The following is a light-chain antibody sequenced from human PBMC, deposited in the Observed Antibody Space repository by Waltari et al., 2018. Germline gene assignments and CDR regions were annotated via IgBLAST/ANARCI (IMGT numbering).Light chain of an antibody. CDR2: DDN. CDR1: SSDVGAYHL. V-gene: IGLV2-23*01. Sequence: QSALTQPASLSGSPGQSLTISCTGTSSDVGAYHLVSWYQQYPGKAPKVMIYDDNRRPSGVSDRFSGSKSGNTASLTISGVQAEDEADYYCCSYAGSYTWVFGGGTKLTVL. J-gene: IGLJ3*02. CDR3: CSYAGSYTWV.